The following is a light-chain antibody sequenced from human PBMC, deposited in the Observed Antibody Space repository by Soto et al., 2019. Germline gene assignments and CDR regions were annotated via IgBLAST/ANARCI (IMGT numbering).Light chain of an antibody. CDR3: SSYGGSNNFVV. CDR1: SSDVGSYIF. J-gene: IGLJ2*01. V-gene: IGLV2-8*01. CDR2: DVI. Sequence: QSVLTQPPSASGSPGQSVTISCTGTSSDVGSYIFVSWYQHHPGKAPKLILYDVIKRPSGVPDRFSGSKSGNTASLTVSGLQAEDEADYYCSSYGGSNNFVVFGGGTKVTVL.